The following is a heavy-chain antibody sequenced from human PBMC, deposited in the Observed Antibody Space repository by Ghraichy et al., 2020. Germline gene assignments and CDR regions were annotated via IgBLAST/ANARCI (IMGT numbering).Heavy chain of an antibody. J-gene: IGHJ4*02. V-gene: IGHV1-46*01. CDR1: GYTFTRYY. D-gene: IGHD5-12*01. Sequence: ASVKVSCKASGYTFTRYYMHWVRQAPGQGLEWMGIINPSGGSTSNAQRFQGRVTMTRDTSTSTVYMELSSLRSEDTAVYYCARDGIEGGVDYWGQGTLVTVSS. CDR2: INPSGGST. CDR3: ARDGIEGGVDY.